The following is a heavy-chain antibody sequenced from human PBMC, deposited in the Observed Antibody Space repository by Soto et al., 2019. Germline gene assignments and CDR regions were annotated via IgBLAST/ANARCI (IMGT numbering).Heavy chain of an antibody. V-gene: IGHV4-59*08. CDR2: VYHSGST. CDR1: GGSTSYYY. Sequence: SETLSLTCTVSGGSTSYYYWSWIRVAPGKGLEWIGSVYHSGSTNYNPSLKSRVTILRDSSKAQFSLKLNSATAADTAVYYCASGYMDWFDPWGQGTLDTVSS. CDR3: ASGYMDWFDP. D-gene: IGHD2-2*02. J-gene: IGHJ5*02.